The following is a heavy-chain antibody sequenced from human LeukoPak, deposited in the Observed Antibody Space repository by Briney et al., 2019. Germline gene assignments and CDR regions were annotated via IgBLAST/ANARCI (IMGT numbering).Heavy chain of an antibody. V-gene: IGHV1-8*01. CDR1: GYTFTSYD. Sequence: ASVKVSCKASGYTFTSYDINWVRQATGQGLEWMGWMNPNSGNTGYAQKFQGRVTMTRNTSITTAYMELSSLRSEDTAVYYCARPTSKRYSGSYFDYWGRGTLVTVSS. CDR3: ARPTSKRYSGSYFDY. CDR2: MNPNSGNT. D-gene: IGHD1-26*01. J-gene: IGHJ4*02.